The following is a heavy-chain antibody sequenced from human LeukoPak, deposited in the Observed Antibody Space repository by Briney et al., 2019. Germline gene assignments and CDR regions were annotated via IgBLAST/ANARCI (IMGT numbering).Heavy chain of an antibody. CDR3: ARKGVAAGLDY. J-gene: IGHJ4*02. V-gene: IGHV4-59*01. Sequence: SQTLSLTCAVSGGSTSIFYWSWIRQPPGKALEWIGYIYSSGSTSSRPSLRSRVTISVDTSKNQYALRLRSVTAADTAVDYCARKGVAAGLDYWGQGTMVTVSS. CDR2: IYSSGST. D-gene: IGHD6-13*01. CDR1: GGSTSIFY.